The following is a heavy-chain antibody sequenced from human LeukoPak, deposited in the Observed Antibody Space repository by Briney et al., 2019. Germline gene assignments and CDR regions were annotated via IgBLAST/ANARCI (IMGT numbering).Heavy chain of an antibody. CDR2: INHSGST. Sequence: SETLSLTCAVYGGSFSGYYWSWIRQPPGKGLEWIGEINHSGSTNYNPSLKSRVTISVDTSKNQFSLKLSSVTAADTAVYYCAEGQLVVAATSSGWFDPWGQGTLVTVSS. CDR1: GGSFSGYY. J-gene: IGHJ5*02. CDR3: AEGQLVVAATSSGWFDP. D-gene: IGHD2-15*01. V-gene: IGHV4-34*01.